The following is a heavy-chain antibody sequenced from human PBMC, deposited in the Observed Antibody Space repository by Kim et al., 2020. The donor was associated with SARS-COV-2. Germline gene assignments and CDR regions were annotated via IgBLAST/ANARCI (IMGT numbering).Heavy chain of an antibody. Sequence: GGSLRLSCVSSGFTFSTHGMYWVRQGPAKGLEWVAYIWYDGSNEDYGDSVRGRFTISRDNSKRMVYLEMNSLRVDDTAVYYCAKGVAAAGYYGLDVWGQGTAVIVSS. CDR3: AKGVAAAGYYGLDV. CDR2: IWYDGSNE. V-gene: IGHV3-30*02. J-gene: IGHJ6*02. CDR1: GFTFSTHG. D-gene: IGHD6-13*01.